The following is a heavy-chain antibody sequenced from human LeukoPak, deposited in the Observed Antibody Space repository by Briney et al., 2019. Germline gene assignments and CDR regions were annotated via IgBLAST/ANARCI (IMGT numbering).Heavy chain of an antibody. J-gene: IGHJ3*02. D-gene: IGHD2-8*01. V-gene: IGHV3-53*05. CDR3: ARERVVLMVYASTNAFDI. Sequence: GGSLRLSCAASGFTVSSNYMSWVRQAPGKGLEWVSVIYSGGSTYYADSVKGRFTISRDNSKNTLYLQMNSLRAEDTAVYYCARERVVLMVYASTNAFDIWGQGTMVTVSS. CDR2: IYSGGST. CDR1: GFTVSSNY.